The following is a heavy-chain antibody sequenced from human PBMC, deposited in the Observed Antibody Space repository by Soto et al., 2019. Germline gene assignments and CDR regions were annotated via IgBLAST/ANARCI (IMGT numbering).Heavy chain of an antibody. CDR3: ARDRAYYDILTGYLYYYYGMDV. Sequence: QVQLVESGGGVVQPGRSLRLSCAASGFTFSSYAMHWVRQAPGKGLEWVAVIPYAGSNKYYADSVKGRFTISRDNSKKTLYLQMNSRRAEDTAVYYCARDRAYYDILTGYLYYYYGMDVWGQGTTVTVSS. D-gene: IGHD3-9*01. J-gene: IGHJ6*02. CDR2: IPYAGSNK. V-gene: IGHV3-30-3*01. CDR1: GFTFSSYA.